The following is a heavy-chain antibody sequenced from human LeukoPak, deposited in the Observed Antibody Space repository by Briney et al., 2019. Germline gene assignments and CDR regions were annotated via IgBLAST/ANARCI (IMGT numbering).Heavy chain of an antibody. V-gene: IGHV3-74*01. D-gene: IGHD2-15*01. CDR3: ARGSRVGAPGSWFDP. Sequence: GGSLRLSCAASGFTFTSYWMLWVRQGKGLVWVSRINSDGSSTAYADSVKGRFTISRDNAKNTLYLQVNSLRAEDTAVYYCARGSRVGAPGSWFDPWGQGTLVTVSA. J-gene: IGHJ5*02. CDR1: GFTFTSYW. CDR2: INSDGSST.